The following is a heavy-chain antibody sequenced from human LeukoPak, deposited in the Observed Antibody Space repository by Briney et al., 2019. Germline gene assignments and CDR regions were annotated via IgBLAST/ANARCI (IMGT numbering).Heavy chain of an antibody. D-gene: IGHD6-13*01. CDR1: GFTFSSYA. CDR2: ISGSGGST. CDR3: ARCDSRGSWYVDSYFDY. Sequence: GASLRLSCAASGFTFSSYAMSWVRQAPGKGLEWVSAISGSGGSTYYADSVKGRFTISRDNSKNTLYLQMNSLRAEDTAVYYCARCDSRGSWYVDSYFDYWGQGTLVTVSS. V-gene: IGHV3-23*01. J-gene: IGHJ4*02.